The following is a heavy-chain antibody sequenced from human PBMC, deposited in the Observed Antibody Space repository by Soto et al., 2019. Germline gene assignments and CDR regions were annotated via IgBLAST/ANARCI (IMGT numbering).Heavy chain of an antibody. J-gene: IGHJ4*02. CDR1: GFTFDDYA. CDR3: AKDVAVDGILYFDY. Sequence: PGGSLRLSCAASGFTFDDYAMHWVRQAPGKGLEWVSGISWNSGSIGYADSVKGRFTISRDNAKNSLYLQMNSLRAEDTALYYCAKDVAVDGILYFDYWGQGTLVTVSS. D-gene: IGHD6-19*01. V-gene: IGHV3-9*01. CDR2: ISWNSGSI.